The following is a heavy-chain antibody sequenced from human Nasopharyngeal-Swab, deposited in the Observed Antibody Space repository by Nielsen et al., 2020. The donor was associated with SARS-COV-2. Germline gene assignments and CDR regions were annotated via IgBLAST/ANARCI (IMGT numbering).Heavy chain of an antibody. CDR2: IIHIFGTA. Sequence: WVRQAPGRGLEGLGGIIHIFGTANYAQKLQGRVIITADKTTSTAYMELSSLRSKDAAVYYCERTSDNGDYGGYFDYWGQGTMVTVSS. D-gene: IGHD4-17*01. V-gene: IGHV1-69*06. CDR3: ERTSDNGDYGGYFDY. J-gene: IGHJ4*01.